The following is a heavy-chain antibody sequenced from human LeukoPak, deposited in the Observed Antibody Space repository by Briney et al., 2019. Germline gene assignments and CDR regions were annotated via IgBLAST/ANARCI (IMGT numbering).Heavy chain of an antibody. V-gene: IGHV3-66*01. CDR2: IYSGGST. CDR3: ARSGPSSIAPTRL. CDR1: GFTVSSNY. Sequence: SGGSLRLSCAASGFTVSSNYMSWVRQAPGKGLEWVSVIYSGGSTYYADSVKGRFTISRDNSKNTLYLQMNSLRAEDTAVYYCARSGPSSIAPTRLWGRGTLVTVSS. J-gene: IGHJ2*01. D-gene: IGHD6-6*01.